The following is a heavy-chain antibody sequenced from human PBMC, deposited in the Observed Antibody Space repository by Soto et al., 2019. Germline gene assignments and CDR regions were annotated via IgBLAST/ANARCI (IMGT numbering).Heavy chain of an antibody. V-gene: IGHV3-23*01. Sequence: PGGSLRLCCAASGFTFSSYAMSWVRQAPGKGLEWVSAISGSGGYTYYADSVKGRFTISRDNSKNTLYLQMNSLRAEDTAVYYCANGRLAALFDPWGQGTLVTVSS. CDR1: GFTFSSYA. CDR3: ANGRLAALFDP. CDR2: ISGSGGYT. J-gene: IGHJ5*02.